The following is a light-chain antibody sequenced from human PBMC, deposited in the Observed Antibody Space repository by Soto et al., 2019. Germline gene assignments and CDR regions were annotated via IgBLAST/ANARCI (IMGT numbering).Light chain of an antibody. Sequence: DIQMTQSPSSLSASVGDRVTITCRASQGIRGDLGWYQQKPGKSPKRRIYAASTLQSRVPSRFSGSRSGTACTLTTSSRQPEDFATKYCLHHNSDLAITFGGGTKVETK. CDR3: LHHNSDLAIT. CDR1: QGIRGD. V-gene: IGKV1-17*01. J-gene: IGKJ4*01. CDR2: AAS.